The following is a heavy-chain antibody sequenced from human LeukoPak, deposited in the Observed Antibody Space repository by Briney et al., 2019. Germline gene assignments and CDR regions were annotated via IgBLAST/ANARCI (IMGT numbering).Heavy chain of an antibody. CDR3: AKDLDGDYALGFDY. CDR2: ISYDGSNK. V-gene: IGHV3-30*18. J-gene: IGHJ4*02. D-gene: IGHD4-17*01. Sequence: PGGSLRLSCAASGFTFSSYGMHWVRQAPGKGLGWVAFISYDGSNKYYADSVKGRFTISRDNSKNTLYLQMNSLRAEDTAVYYCAKDLDGDYALGFDYWGQGTLVTVSS. CDR1: GFTFSSYG.